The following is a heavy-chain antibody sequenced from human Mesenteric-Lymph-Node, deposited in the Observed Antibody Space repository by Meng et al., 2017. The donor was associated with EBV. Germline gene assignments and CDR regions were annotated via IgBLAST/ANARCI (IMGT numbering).Heavy chain of an antibody. Sequence: QVHLGQSGAGVKKPGASVKVSCKASGYTFSSYGITWVRQAPGQGLEWMGWINPGNGNTKYSQKFQGRVTITRDTSATTAYMELSSLNSEDTAVYYCARDYCSSTSCLFDYWGQGTLVTVSS. J-gene: IGHJ4*02. CDR2: INPGNGNT. V-gene: IGHV1-3*01. CDR1: GYTFSSYG. D-gene: IGHD2-2*01. CDR3: ARDYCSSTSCLFDY.